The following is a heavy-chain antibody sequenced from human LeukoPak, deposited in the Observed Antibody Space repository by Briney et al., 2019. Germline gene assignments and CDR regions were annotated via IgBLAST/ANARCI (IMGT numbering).Heavy chain of an antibody. CDR2: INPNSGGT. J-gene: IGHJ4*02. D-gene: IGHD2-15*01. V-gene: IGHV1-2*02. CDR1: GYTFTGYY. CDR3: ATRRWRGDY. Sequence: ASVKVSCKASGYTFTGYYMHWVRQAPGQGLEWMGWINPNSGGTNYAQKSQSRVKMTRDTSISPGYMELCRSRYADTALYNGATRRWRGDYWNQATLVTVYS.